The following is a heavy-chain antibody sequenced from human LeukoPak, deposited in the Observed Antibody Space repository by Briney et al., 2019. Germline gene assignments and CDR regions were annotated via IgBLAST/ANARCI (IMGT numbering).Heavy chain of an antibody. CDR3: ARLSAVAGPNWFDP. CDR2: IYPGASDT. D-gene: IGHD6-19*01. V-gene: IGHV5-51*01. CDR1: GYSFTSYW. Sequence: GESLKISCMGSGYSFTSYWIGWVRQMPGKGLEWMGIIYPGASDTSYSPSFEGPVTISADKSSSTAYLQWSSREASDTAMYYCARLSAVAGPNWFDPWGQGTLVTVSS. J-gene: IGHJ5*02.